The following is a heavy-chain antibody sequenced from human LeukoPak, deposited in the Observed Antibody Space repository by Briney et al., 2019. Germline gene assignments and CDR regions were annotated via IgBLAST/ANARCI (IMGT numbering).Heavy chain of an antibody. CDR2: VIPILGTP. J-gene: IGHJ4*02. CDR3: ARVERGGVLVV. Sequence: ASVKVSCKASGDTFSTYTVTWVRQAPGQGLEWMGGVIPILGTPNYAQKFQGRVTITADKSTTTVSIDLRSLRSDDTAVYYCARVERGGVLVVWGPGTLVIVSS. V-gene: IGHV1-69*08. D-gene: IGHD3-16*01. CDR1: GDTFSTYT.